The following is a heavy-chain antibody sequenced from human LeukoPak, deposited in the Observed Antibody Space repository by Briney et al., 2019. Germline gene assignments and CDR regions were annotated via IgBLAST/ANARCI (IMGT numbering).Heavy chain of an antibody. CDR2: INHSART. V-gene: IGHV4-34*01. D-gene: IGHD5-12*01. CDR3: AREFSGYDFDC. Sequence: SPSLSLACAVYGASFSVYYRSWIRQSPGKGREWIGEINHSARTNSNPSIKSRVTISVDTSKNQLSLTLSTVTAADTAVYYCAREFSGYDFDCWGQGTLVTVSS. J-gene: IGHJ4*02. CDR1: GASFSVYY.